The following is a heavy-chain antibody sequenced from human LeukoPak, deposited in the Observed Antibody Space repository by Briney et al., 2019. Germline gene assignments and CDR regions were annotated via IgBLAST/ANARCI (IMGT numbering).Heavy chain of an antibody. J-gene: IGHJ5*02. CDR3: ARDIGCSSTSCYGYNWFDP. CDR2: IIPILGIA. D-gene: IGHD2-2*01. Sequence: ASVKVSCKASGGTFSSYAISWVRQAPGQGLEWTGRIIPILGIANYAQKFQGRVTITADKSTSTAYMELSSLRSEDTAVYYCARDIGCSSTSCYGYNWFDPWGQGTLVTVSS. V-gene: IGHV1-69*04. CDR1: GGTFSSYA.